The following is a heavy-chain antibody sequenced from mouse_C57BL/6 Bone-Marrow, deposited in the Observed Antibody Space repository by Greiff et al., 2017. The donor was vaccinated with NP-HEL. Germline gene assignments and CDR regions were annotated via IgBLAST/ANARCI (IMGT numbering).Heavy chain of an antibody. CDR1: GFTFSNYW. Sequence: EVKLMESGGGLVQPGGSMKLSCVASGFTFSNYWMNWVRQSPEKGLEWVAQIRLKSDNYATHYAESVKGRFTISRDDSKSSVYLQMNNLRAEDTGIYYCTGLLYTWFAYWGQGTLVTVSA. J-gene: IGHJ3*01. D-gene: IGHD2-12*01. V-gene: IGHV6-3*01. CDR2: IRLKSDNYAT. CDR3: TGLLYTWFAY.